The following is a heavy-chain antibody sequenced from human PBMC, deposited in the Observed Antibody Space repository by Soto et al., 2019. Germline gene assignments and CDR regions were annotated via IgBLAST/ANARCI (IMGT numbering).Heavy chain of an antibody. CDR3: ARKPVVAATQSLSWFDP. V-gene: IGHV3-21*01. J-gene: IGHJ5*02. D-gene: IGHD2-15*01. CDR2: ISSSSSYI. Sequence: GGSLRLSCAASGFTFSSYSMNWVRQAPGKGLEWVSSISSSSSYIYYADSVKGRFTISRDNAKNSLCLQMNSLRAEDTAVYYCARKPVVAATQSLSWFDPWGQGTLVTVSS. CDR1: GFTFSSYS.